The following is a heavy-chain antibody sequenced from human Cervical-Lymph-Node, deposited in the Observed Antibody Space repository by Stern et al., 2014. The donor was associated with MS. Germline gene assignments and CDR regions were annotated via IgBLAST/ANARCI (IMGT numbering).Heavy chain of an antibody. Sequence: VQLVESGGGVVQPGRSLRLSCAASGFTFRRYALPWVRQTPRKGLQWVAVISNEGSNKYYAESVKGRFTISRDNSKNTLYLQMNSLRAEDTAVYYCARDGLEMATELDYWGQGTLVTVSS. CDR1: GFTFRRYA. J-gene: IGHJ4*02. D-gene: IGHD5-24*01. V-gene: IGHV3-30*04. CDR3: ARDGLEMATELDY. CDR2: ISNEGSNK.